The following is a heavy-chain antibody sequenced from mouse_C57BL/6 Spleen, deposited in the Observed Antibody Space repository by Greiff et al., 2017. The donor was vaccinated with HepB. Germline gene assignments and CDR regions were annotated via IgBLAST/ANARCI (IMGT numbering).Heavy chain of an antibody. CDR1: GYTFTDYE. D-gene: IGHD2-5*01. J-gene: IGHJ3*01. V-gene: IGHV1-15*01. CDR3: TRKDYSNAWFAY. Sequence: QVHVKQSGAELVRPGASVTLSCKASGYTFTDYEMHWVKQTPVHGLEWIGAIDPETGGTAYNQKFKGKAILTADISSSTAYMELRSLTSEDSAVYYCTRKDYSNAWFAYWGQGTLVTVSA. CDR2: IDPETGGT.